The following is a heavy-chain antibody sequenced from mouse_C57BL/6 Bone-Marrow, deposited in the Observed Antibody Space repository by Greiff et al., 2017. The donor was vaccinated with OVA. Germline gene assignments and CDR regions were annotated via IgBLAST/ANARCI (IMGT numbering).Heavy chain of an antibody. D-gene: IGHD2-4*01. V-gene: IGHV2-2*01. CDR3: ARNDYDGGPGFAY. CDR2: IWSGGST. CDR1: GFSLTSYG. J-gene: IGHJ3*01. Sequence: QVQLKQSGPGLVQPSQSLSITCTVSGFSLTSYGVHWVRQSPGKGLEWLGVIWSGGSTDYNAAFISRLSISKDNSKSQVFFKMNSLQADDTAIYYCARNDYDGGPGFAYWGQGTLVTVSA.